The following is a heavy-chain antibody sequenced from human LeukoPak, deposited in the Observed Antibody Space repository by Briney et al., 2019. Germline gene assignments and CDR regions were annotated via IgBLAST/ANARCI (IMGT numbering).Heavy chain of an antibody. V-gene: IGHV4-38-2*02. CDR1: TYSISSGYY. CDR2: IYYSGST. CDR3: ARSPIYCSSTSCYEGYYFDY. Sequence: SETLSLTCTVSTYSISSGYYWGWIRQPPGKGLEWIGYIYYSGSTDYNPSLKSRVTISVDTSKNQFSLKLSSVTAADTAVYYCARSPIYCSSTSCYEGYYFDYWGQGTLVTVST. D-gene: IGHD2-2*01. J-gene: IGHJ4*02.